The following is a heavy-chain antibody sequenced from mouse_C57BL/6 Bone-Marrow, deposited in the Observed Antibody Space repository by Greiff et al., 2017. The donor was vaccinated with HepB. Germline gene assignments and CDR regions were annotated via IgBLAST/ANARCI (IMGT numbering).Heavy chain of an antibody. J-gene: IGHJ2*01. Sequence: EVKLMESGGGLVKPGGSLKLSCAASGFTFSSYAMSWVRQTPEKRLEWVATISDGGSYTYYPDNVKGRFTISRDNAKNNLYLQMSHLKSEDTAMYSCAREGYSSGYFAYWGKGPPLTVSS. CDR1: GFTFSSYA. CDR2: ISDGGSYT. V-gene: IGHV5-4*03. D-gene: IGHD3-2*02. CDR3: AREGYSSGYFAY.